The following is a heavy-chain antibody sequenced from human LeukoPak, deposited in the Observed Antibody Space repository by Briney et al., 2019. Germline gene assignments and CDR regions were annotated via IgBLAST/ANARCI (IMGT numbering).Heavy chain of an antibody. CDR3: ARPYYYDSRIDP. J-gene: IGHJ5*02. V-gene: IGHV4-30-4*01. Sequence: PSQTLSLTCTVSGGSISSGDYYWSWIRQPAGKGLEWVGYMYSCGSTYYNPSLKSRVTISVDTSKNQFSLKLSSVTAADTAVYYCARPYYYDSRIDPWGQGTLVTVSS. D-gene: IGHD3-22*01. CDR1: GGSISSGDYY. CDR2: MYSCGST.